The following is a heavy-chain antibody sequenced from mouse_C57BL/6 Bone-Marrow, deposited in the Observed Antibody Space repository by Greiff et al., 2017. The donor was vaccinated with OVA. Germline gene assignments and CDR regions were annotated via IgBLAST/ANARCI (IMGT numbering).Heavy chain of an antibody. CDR1: GYAFSSSW. V-gene: IGHV1-82*01. D-gene: IGHD2-3*01. CDR3: ARRDGP. CDR2: IYPGDGDT. Sequence: VQRVESGPELVKPGASVKISCKASGYAFSSSWMNWVKQRPGKGLEWIGRIYPGDGDTNYNGKFKGKATLTADKSSSTAYMQLSSLTSEDSAVYFCARRDGPWGQGTSVTVSS. J-gene: IGHJ4*01.